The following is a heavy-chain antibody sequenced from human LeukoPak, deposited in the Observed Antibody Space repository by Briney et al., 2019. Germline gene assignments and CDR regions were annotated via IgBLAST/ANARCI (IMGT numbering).Heavy chain of an antibody. V-gene: IGHV4-4*07. Sequence: SETLSLTCTVSDTSIHTYYWSWIRQPAGKGLEWIGHIYRTGTTNYNPSLKSRVTMSIDTSKNQFSLNLRSVTAADTAVYYCARSSGSLFDYWGQGTLVTVSS. CDR3: ARSSGSLFDY. J-gene: IGHJ4*02. CDR2: IYRTGTT. CDR1: DTSIHTYY. D-gene: IGHD1-26*01.